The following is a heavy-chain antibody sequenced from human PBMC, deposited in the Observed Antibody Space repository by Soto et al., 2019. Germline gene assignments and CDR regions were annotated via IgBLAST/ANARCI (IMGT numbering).Heavy chain of an antibody. CDR1: GFTFTSSA. CDR2: IVVGSGNT. D-gene: IGHD2-15*01. V-gene: IGHV1-58*01. Sequence: ASVKVSCKASGFTFTSSAVQWVRQARGQRLEWIGWIVVGSGNTNYAQKFQERVTITRDMSTSTAYMELSSLRSEDTAVYYCAARLPLIGYCSGGSCPPGGMDVWGQGTTVTVSS. J-gene: IGHJ6*02. CDR3: AARLPLIGYCSGGSCPPGGMDV.